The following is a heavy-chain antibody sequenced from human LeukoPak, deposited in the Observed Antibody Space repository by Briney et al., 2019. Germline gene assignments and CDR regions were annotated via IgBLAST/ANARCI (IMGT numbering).Heavy chain of an antibody. CDR2: MSPNSGDT. CDR3: ARGPPNWGYDN. D-gene: IGHD7-27*01. Sequence: ASVKVSCKASGYTFTSYDFNWVRQATGQRPEWMEWMSPNSGDTGYAQKFQDRVTMTRNTSISTAYMELSSLRSDDTAVYYCARGPPNWGYDNWGPGTLVTVSS. CDR1: GYTFTSYD. J-gene: IGHJ4*02. V-gene: IGHV1-8*01.